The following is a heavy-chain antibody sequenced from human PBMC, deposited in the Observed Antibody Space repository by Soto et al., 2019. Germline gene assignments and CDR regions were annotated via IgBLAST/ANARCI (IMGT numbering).Heavy chain of an antibody. CDR1: GFTIGENA. Sequence: AAGFTIGENAMSWFRQAPGKGLEWVGFIRSKAYGGTTEYAASVKGRFTISRDDSKSIAYLQMNSLKIEDTAMYYCTRCSGSSSWYYGMDVWGQGTTVTVSS. V-gene: IGHV3-49*03. CDR3: TRCSGSSSWYYGMDV. J-gene: IGHJ6*02. CDR2: IRSKAYGGTT. D-gene: IGHD6-13*01.